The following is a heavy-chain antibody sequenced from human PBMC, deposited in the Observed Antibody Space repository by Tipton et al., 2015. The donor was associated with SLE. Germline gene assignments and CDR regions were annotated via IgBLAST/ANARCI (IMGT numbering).Heavy chain of an antibody. Sequence: QLVQSGAEVKKPGESLKISCKGSGYSFTSYWIGWVRQMPGKGLEWMGIIYPGDSDTRYSPSFQGQVTISADKSITTAYLQWSSLKASDTAMYYCARLRGEQLLPYDAFDIWGQGTMVTVSS. V-gene: IGHV5-51*03. D-gene: IGHD6-13*01. J-gene: IGHJ3*02. CDR2: IYPGDSDT. CDR3: ARLRGEQLLPYDAFDI. CDR1: GYSFTSYW.